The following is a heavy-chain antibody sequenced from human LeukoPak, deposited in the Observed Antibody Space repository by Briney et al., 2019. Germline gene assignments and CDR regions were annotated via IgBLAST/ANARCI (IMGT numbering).Heavy chain of an antibody. CDR2: IKSKTDGGTT. CDR3: TTISMYKGYSFDY. Sequence: GSLRLSCAASGFTFSNAWMSWVRQAPGKGLEWVGRIKSKTDGGTTDYAAPVKGRFTISRDDSKSTLYLQMSSLKTEDTAVYYCTTISMYKGYSFDYWGQGTLVTVSS. J-gene: IGHJ4*02. V-gene: IGHV3-15*01. D-gene: IGHD5-18*01. CDR1: GFTFSNAW.